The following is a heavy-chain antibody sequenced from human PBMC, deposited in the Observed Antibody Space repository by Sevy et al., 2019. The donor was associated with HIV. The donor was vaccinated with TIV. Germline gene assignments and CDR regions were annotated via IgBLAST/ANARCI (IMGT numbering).Heavy chain of an antibody. V-gene: IGHV3-30*02. J-gene: IGHJ4*02. Sequence: GGSLRLSCAASGVTIGSSVIHWVRQAPGKGLEWVALTRHAGAVIDYAKSVKGRFTLSADNAKNTVYVEMTSLRVEDTALFHCAKEVGSGGFAGSLASWGPGTLVTVSS. CDR2: TRHAGAVI. D-gene: IGHD2-15*01. CDR1: GVTIGSSV. CDR3: AKEVGSGGFAGSLAS.